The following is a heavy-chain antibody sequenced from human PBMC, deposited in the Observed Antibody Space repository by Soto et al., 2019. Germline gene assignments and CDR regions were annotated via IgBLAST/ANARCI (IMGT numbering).Heavy chain of an antibody. CDR3: ARGDIAAADYYFDY. Sequence: SETLSLTCTVSGGSISSYYWSWIRQPPGKGLEWIGYIYYSGSTNYNPSLKSRVTISVDTSKNQFSLKLSSVTAADTAVYYCARGDIAAADYYFDYWGQGTLVTVSS. CDR2: IYYSGST. CDR1: GGSISSYY. V-gene: IGHV4-59*01. D-gene: IGHD6-13*01. J-gene: IGHJ4*02.